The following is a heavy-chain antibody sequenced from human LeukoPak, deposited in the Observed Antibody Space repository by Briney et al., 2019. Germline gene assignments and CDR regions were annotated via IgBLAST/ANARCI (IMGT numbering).Heavy chain of an antibody. CDR1: GYTFTSYD. V-gene: IGHV1-8*01. CDR2: MNPNSGNT. J-gene: IGHJ6*02. CDR3: AREPEILMVRGINYYYYGMDV. Sequence: ASVKVSCKASGYTFTSYDINWVRQATGQGLEWMGWMNPNSGNTGYAQKFQGRVTMTRNTSISTAYMELSSLRSEDTAVYYCAREPEILMVRGINYYYYGMDVWGQGTTVTVSS. D-gene: IGHD3-10*01.